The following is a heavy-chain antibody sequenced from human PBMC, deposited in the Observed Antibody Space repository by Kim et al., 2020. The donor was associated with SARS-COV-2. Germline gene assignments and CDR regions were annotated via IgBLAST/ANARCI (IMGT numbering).Heavy chain of an antibody. Sequence: GGSLRLSCAASGFTFNSYGIHWVRQAPGKGLEWVAVLSFDGTHKYYSDSVRGRFTISRDNSQNTLYLQMTSLRADDTAVYYCAKDRRATSGPGEKDYWGQGTLVTVSS. V-gene: IGHV3-30*18. D-gene: IGHD3-16*01. J-gene: IGHJ4*02. CDR2: LSFDGTHK. CDR3: AKDRRATSGPGEKDY. CDR1: GFTFNSYG.